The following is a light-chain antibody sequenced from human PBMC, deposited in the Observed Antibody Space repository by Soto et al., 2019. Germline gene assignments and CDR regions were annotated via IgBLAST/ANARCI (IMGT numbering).Light chain of an antibody. CDR1: QSVRSCY. J-gene: IGKJ5*01. CDR3: QQYGRSPFT. V-gene: IGKV3-20*01. CDR2: GPS. Sequence: ELVLTQSPGTLSLSPGERATLSCRASQSVRSCYLAWYQQKPGQAPMLLIFGPSNSATAIPERFSGSGSGTDFTLTISRLEPEDFAEYYCQQYGRSPFTCGQGTRLEIK.